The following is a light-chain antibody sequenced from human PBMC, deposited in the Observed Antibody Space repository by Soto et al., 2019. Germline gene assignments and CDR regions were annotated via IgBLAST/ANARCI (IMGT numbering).Light chain of an antibody. J-gene: IGKJ1*01. CDR2: GAS. Sequence: EILLTQSPGTLSRSPGERATLSWRASQSVSNNYLACYQQKPGHAPRLLIYGASNGATGIPDRLSGSASGTDFPLTISRMAPEDSAVYYCQQYGSSGTFGHGTKVDIK. CDR3: QQYGSSGT. V-gene: IGKV3-20*01. CDR1: QSVSNNY.